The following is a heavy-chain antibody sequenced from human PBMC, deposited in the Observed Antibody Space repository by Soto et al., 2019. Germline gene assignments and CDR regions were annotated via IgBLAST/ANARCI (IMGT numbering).Heavy chain of an antibody. CDR3: ARDPDIVVVPAAINYYYYGMDG. V-gene: IGHV3-48*01. D-gene: IGHD2-2*01. CDR2: ISSSSSTI. J-gene: IGHJ6*02. CDR1: GFTFSSYS. Sequence: PGGSLRLSCAASGFTFSSYSMNWVRQAPGKGLEWVSYISSSSSTIYYADSVKGRFTISRDNAKNSLYLQMNSLRAEDTAVYYCARDPDIVVVPAAINYYYYGMDGWGQGTTVTVAS.